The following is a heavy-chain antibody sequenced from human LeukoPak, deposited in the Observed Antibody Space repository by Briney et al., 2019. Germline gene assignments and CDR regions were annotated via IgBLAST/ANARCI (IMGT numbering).Heavy chain of an antibody. J-gene: IGHJ5*02. Sequence: GASVKVSCKASGYTFTDYYMHWVRQAPGQGLEWMVWINPNSGGTNYAQKFQGRVTMTRDTSISTAYMELSRLRSDDTAVYYCAREDSVITGKPDGWFDPWGQGTLVTVSS. CDR1: GYTFTDYY. CDR2: INPNSGGT. D-gene: IGHD1-20*01. V-gene: IGHV1-2*02. CDR3: AREDSVITGKPDGWFDP.